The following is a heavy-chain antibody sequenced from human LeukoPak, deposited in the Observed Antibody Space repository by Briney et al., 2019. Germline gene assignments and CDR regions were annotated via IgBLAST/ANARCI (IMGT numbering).Heavy chain of an antibody. V-gene: IGHV3-48*01. J-gene: IGHJ4*02. Sequence: GGSLRLSCAASGFTFSNYPMNWVRQAPGKGLEWVSYIGSGGSPIYYADSVKGRFTVSRDNSKSLLFLQMESLRPDDTGIYYCAKGRRTGFVDYWGQGALVTVSS. CDR2: IGSGGSPI. CDR3: AKGRRTGFVDY. D-gene: IGHD1-1*01. CDR1: GFTFSNYP.